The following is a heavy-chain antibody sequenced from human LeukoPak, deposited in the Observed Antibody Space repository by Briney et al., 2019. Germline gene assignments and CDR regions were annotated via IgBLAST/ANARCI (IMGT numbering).Heavy chain of an antibody. J-gene: IGHJ6*03. CDR3: ARDSVVVAATPDLDYYYYYMDV. CDR2: IYYSGST. Sequence: PSETLSLTCTVSGGSISNHFWSWIRQPPGKGLEWIGNIYYSGSTNYNPSLKSRVTMSVDTSKNQFSLKLSSVTAADTAVYYCARDSVVVAATPDLDYYYYYMDVWGKGTTVTVSS. D-gene: IGHD2-15*01. CDR1: GGSISNHF. V-gene: IGHV4-59*11.